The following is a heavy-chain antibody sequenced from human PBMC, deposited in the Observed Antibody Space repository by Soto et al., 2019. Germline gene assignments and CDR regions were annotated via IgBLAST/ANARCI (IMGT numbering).Heavy chain of an antibody. Sequence: QAGGSLRLSCAASGFSFSSYAMSWVRQAPGKGLEWVSAISGSGGSTYYADSVKGRFTISRDNSKNTLYLQMNSLRAEDTAVYYCAKDFNPYQPAIYHYYYGMDVWAQGTTVTVSS. CDR1: GFSFSSYA. CDR3: AKDFNPYQPAIYHYYYGMDV. CDR2: ISGSGGST. D-gene: IGHD2-2*01. V-gene: IGHV3-23*01. J-gene: IGHJ6*02.